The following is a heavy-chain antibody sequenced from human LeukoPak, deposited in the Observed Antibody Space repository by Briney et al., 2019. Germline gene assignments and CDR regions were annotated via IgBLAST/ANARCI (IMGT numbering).Heavy chain of an antibody. CDR1: EFTVTSNY. CDR3: AGDSYGWDYFDY. Sequence: GGSLRLSCAASEFTVTSNYMSWVRQAPGKGLEWVSVIYIGGTTYYADSVKGRFTISRDNSKNTVYLQMNSLRVEDTAVYYCAGDSYGWDYFDYWGQGTLVTVSS. V-gene: IGHV3-66*01. J-gene: IGHJ4*02. CDR2: IYIGGTT. D-gene: IGHD5-18*01.